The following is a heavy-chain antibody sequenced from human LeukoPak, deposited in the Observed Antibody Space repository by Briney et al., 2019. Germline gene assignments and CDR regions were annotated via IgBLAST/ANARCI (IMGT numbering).Heavy chain of an antibody. J-gene: IGHJ3*02. CDR1: GDSVSSNSAA. D-gene: IGHD3-10*01. V-gene: IGHV6-1*01. CDR3: ARDRITMVRGVIINDDAFDI. CDR2: TYYRSKWYN. Sequence: SQTLSLTCAISGDSVSSNSAAWNWIRQSPSRGLEWLGRTYYRSKWYNDYAVSVKSRITTNPDTSKNQFSLQLNSVTPEDTAVYYCARDRITMVRGVIINDDAFDIWGQGTMVTVSS.